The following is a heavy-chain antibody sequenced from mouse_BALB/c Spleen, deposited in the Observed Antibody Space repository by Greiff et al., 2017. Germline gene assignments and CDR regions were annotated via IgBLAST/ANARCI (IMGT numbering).Heavy chain of an antibody. CDR3: ARKEYYDYENAMDY. CDR2: IWSGGST. CDR1: GFSLTSYG. V-gene: IGHV2-2*02. Sequence: VQVVESGPGLVQPSQSLSITCTVSGFSLTSYGVHWVRQSPGKGLEWLGVIWSGGSTDYNAAFISRLSISKDNSKSQVFFKMNSLQANDTAIYYCARKEYYDYENAMDYWGQGTSVTVSS. D-gene: IGHD2-4*01. J-gene: IGHJ4*01.